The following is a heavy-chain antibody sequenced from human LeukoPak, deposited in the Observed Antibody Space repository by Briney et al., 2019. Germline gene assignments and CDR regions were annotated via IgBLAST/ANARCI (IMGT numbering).Heavy chain of an antibody. CDR3: ASPYYYDGSSYYHFFDH. CDR1: GFTLRNYP. CDR2: ISYDGTTK. J-gene: IGHJ4*02. Sequence: PGGSLRLSCAASGFTLRNYPVHWVRQAPGKGLEWVTVISYDGTTKYYADSVKGRFTISRDNSRNTLYLQMNNLRTEDTAVYYCASPYYYDGSSYYHFFDHWGQGTLVTVSS. V-gene: IGHV3-30*04. D-gene: IGHD3-22*01.